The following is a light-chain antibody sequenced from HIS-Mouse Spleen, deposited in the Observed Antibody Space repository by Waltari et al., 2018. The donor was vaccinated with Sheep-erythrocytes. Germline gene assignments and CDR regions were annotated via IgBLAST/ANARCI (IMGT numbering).Light chain of an antibody. Sequence: QSALTQPASVSGSPVQSITISCPGTSSDVGSYNLVSWYQQHPGQAPKLMIYEGSKRPSGVSNRFSGSKSGNTASLTISGLQAEDEADYYCCSYAGSSTPWVFGGGTKLTVL. CDR3: CSYAGSSTPWV. CDR2: EGS. J-gene: IGLJ3*02. CDR1: SSDVGSYNL. V-gene: IGLV2-23*01.